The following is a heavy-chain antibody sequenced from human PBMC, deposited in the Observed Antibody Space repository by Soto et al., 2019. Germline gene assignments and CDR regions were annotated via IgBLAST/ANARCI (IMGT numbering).Heavy chain of an antibody. CDR1: GFTFSSYG. D-gene: IGHD3-22*01. V-gene: IGHV3-30*18. CDR3: AKEWVYDSSGWSFDY. CDR2: ISYDGSNK. Sequence: QVQLVESGGGVVQPGRSLRLSCAASGFTFSSYGMHWVRQAPGKGLEWEAVISYDGSNKYYADSVKGRFTISRDNSKNTLYLQMNSLRAEDTAVYYCAKEWVYDSSGWSFDYWGQGTLVTASS. J-gene: IGHJ4*02.